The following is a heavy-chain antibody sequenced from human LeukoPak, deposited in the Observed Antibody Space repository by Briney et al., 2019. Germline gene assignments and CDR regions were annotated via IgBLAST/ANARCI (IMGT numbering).Heavy chain of an antibody. V-gene: IGHV1-2*02. J-gene: IGHJ4*02. CDR3: ARFNWNDVVLDY. Sequence: ASVTVSCTASGYTFTGYYMHWVRQAPGQGLEWMGWINPNSGGTNYAQKFQGRVTMTRDTSISTAYMELSRLRSDDTAVYYCARFNWNDVVLDYWGQGTLVTVSS. CDR1: GYTFTGYY. CDR2: INPNSGGT. D-gene: IGHD1-20*01.